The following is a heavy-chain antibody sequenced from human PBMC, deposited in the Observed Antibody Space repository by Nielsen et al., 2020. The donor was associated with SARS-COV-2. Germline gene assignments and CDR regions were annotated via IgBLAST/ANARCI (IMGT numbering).Heavy chain of an antibody. J-gene: IGHJ4*02. CDR2: ISDSSSYT. Sequence: GESLKISCAASGFTFSDYYMSWIRQAPGKGLEWVSYISDSSSYTNYAESVKGRFTISRDNAKNSLYLQMNSLRAEDTAVYYCARDGHSSGYYPNSDYWGQGTLVTVSS. CDR1: GFTFSDYY. D-gene: IGHD3-22*01. CDR3: ARDGHSSGYYPNSDY. V-gene: IGHV3-11*05.